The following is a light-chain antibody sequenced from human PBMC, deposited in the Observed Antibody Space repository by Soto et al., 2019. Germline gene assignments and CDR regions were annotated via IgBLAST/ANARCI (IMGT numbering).Light chain of an antibody. V-gene: IGKV3-20*01. CDR1: QSVSRSY. CDR2: GES. Sequence: EIVLTQSQGTLSLSPGEGCALCWGASQSVSRSYSAWYQQKPGQAPRLLTYGESSRATGITDRFSGSGSGTHLTLTISRLEPEDFAVYYCQQYGSSPQTFGQGTPVDIK. J-gene: IGKJ1*01. CDR3: QQYGSSPQT.